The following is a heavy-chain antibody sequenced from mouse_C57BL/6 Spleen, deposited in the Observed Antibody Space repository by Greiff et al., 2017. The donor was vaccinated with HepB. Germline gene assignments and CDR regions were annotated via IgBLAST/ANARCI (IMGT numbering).Heavy chain of an antibody. CDR1: GFTFSSYG. J-gene: IGHJ3*01. CDR3: ARDWGRGFAY. Sequence: DVKLVESGGDLVKPGGSLKLSCAASGFTFSSYGMSWVRQTPDKRLEWVATISSGGSYTYYPDSVKGRFTISRDNAKNTLYLQMSSPKSEDTAMYYCARDWGRGFAYWGQGTLVTVSA. D-gene: IGHD4-1*01. V-gene: IGHV5-6*02. CDR2: ISSGGSYT.